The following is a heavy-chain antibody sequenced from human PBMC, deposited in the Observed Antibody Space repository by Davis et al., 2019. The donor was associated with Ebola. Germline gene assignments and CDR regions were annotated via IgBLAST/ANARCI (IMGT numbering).Heavy chain of an antibody. D-gene: IGHD5-18*01. J-gene: IGHJ4*02. V-gene: IGHV3-23*01. CDR3: TSTVDTADY. CDR1: GFTFSHFG. Sequence: GESLKISCAGSGFTFSHFGMSWVRQAPGKGLEWVSGLSGSSSTRAYADSVRGRFNISRDNSKNTLYLQMNSLRAEDTAVYYCTSTVDTADYWGQGTLVTVSS. CDR2: LSGSSSTR.